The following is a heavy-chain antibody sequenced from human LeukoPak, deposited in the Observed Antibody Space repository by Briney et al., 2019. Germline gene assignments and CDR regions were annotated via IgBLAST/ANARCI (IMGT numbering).Heavy chain of an antibody. J-gene: IGHJ3*02. CDR3: ARGEHYYDSSGYSVDAFDI. D-gene: IGHD3-22*01. CDR2: ISSSSSYI. V-gene: IGHV3-21*01. Sequence: GSLRLSCAASGFTFSSYSMNWVRQAPGKGLEWVSSISSSSSYIYYADSVKGRFTISRDNAKNSLYLQMNSLRAEDTAVYYCARGEHYYDSSGYSVDAFDIWGQGTMVTVSS. CDR1: GFTFSSYS.